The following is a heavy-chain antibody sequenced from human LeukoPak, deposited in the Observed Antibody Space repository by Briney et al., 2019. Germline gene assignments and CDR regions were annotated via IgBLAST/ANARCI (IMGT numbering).Heavy chain of an antibody. V-gene: IGHV3-64D*06. J-gene: IGHJ4*02. CDR2: ISINGDKT. CDR1: GFTFSGHF. Sequence: HAGGSLRLSCSASGFTFSGHFMHWVRQAPGKGLEYVSSISINGDKTYYAESVKGIFTISRDNSKNTLYLQLSSLRVEDTAVYYCIKDRIGTWSFDHWGQGTLLTVSS. D-gene: IGHD1-26*01. CDR3: IKDRIGTWSFDH.